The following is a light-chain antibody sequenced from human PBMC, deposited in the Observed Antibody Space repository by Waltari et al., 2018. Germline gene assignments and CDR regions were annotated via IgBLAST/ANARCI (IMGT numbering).Light chain of an antibody. V-gene: IGLV2-23*01. J-gene: IGLJ2*01. CDR1: SSHVRSYNL. CDR3: SSYAGNCNLVV. Sequence: QCALTQPASVSGSPGQSITIPCTGTSSHVRSYNLVPRYQQHPGKAPQLMIYEASKRPSGVSNRFSGSKSGNTASLTISGLQAEDEADYYCSSYAGNCNLVVFGGGTKLTVL. CDR2: EAS.